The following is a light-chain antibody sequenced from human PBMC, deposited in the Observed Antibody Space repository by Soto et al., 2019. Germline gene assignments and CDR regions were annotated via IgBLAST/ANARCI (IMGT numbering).Light chain of an antibody. CDR3: QSYDSSFAV. V-gene: IGLV6-57*03. CDR2: EDN. J-gene: IGLJ7*01. CDR1: SGSIASNY. Sequence: NFMLTQPHSVSESPGKTVTISCTRSSGSIASNYVQWYQQRPGSAHTTVIYEDNQRPSGVPDRFSGSIDSSSNSASLTISGLKTEDEADYYCQSYDSSFAVFGGGTQLTVL.